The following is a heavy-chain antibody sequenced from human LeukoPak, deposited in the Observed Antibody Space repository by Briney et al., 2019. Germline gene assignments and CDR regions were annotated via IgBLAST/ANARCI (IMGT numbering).Heavy chain of an antibody. D-gene: IGHD6-25*01. CDR1: GDSISSSVFY. CDR2: IYYSGST. J-gene: IGHJ5*01. V-gene: IGHV4-61*08. Sequence: SETLSLTCTVSGDSISSSVFYWTWIRQSPGKGLECIGYIYYSGSTKYNPSLNSRATISLDTSKNQFFLKLTSVTAVDTAVYYCVRDGDSGGWFDSWGQGALVTVSS. CDR3: VRDGDSGGWFDS.